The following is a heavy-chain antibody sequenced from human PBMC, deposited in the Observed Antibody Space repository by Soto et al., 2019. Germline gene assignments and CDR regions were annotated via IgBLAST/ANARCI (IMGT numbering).Heavy chain of an antibody. D-gene: IGHD3-22*01. CDR1: GGSISSGDYY. J-gene: IGHJ4*02. Sequence: SETLSLTCTVSGGSISSGDYYWSWIRQPPGKGLEWIGCIYYSGSTYYNPSLKSRVTISVDTSKNQFSLKLSSVTAADTAVYYCASVAYYYASSGYYVGSFDYWGQGTLVPVSS. V-gene: IGHV4-30-4*01. CDR2: IYYSGST. CDR3: ASVAYYYASSGYYVGSFDY.